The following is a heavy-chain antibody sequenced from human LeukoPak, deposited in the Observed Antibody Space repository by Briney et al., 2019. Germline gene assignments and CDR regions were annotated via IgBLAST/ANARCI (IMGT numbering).Heavy chain of an antibody. CDR1: GYTFTRYY. V-gene: IGHV1-46*01. CDR2: LNPSGGST. CDR3: ARGPSITMVRGGQWYYYMDV. J-gene: IGHJ6*03. Sequence: ASVKVSCKASGYTFTRYYIHWGRRAPGQGLEGRGILNPSGGSTNYAQKFQGRVTMTRDTSTTTVYMELSSLRSEDPAVYYCARGPSITMVRGGQWYYYMDVWGKGTTVTISS. D-gene: IGHD3-10*01.